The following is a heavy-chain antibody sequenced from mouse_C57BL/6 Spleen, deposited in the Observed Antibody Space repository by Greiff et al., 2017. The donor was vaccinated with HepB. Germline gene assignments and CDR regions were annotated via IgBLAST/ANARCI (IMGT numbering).Heavy chain of an antibody. V-gene: IGHV14-4*01. Sequence: VHVKQSGAELVRPGASVKLSCTASGFNIKDDYMHWVKQRPEQGLEWIGWIDPENGDTEYASKFQGKATITADTSSNTAYLQLSSLTSEDTAVYYCTPGSWFAYWGQVTLVTVSA. CDR3: TPGSWFAY. CDR1: GFNIKDDY. J-gene: IGHJ3*01. D-gene: IGHD4-1*01. CDR2: IDPENGDT.